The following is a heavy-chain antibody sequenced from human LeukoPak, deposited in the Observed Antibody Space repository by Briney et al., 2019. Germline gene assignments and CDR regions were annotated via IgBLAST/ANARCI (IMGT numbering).Heavy chain of an antibody. Sequence: GSLRLSCAASGFTFSSYAMHWVRQAPGKGLEWVAVISYDGSNKYYADSVKGRFTISRDNSKNTLYLQMNSLRAEDTAVYYCARELRYFDWWGQGTLVTVSS. J-gene: IGHJ4*02. V-gene: IGHV3-30-3*01. D-gene: IGHD3-9*01. CDR1: GFTFSSYA. CDR2: ISYDGSNK. CDR3: ARELRYFDW.